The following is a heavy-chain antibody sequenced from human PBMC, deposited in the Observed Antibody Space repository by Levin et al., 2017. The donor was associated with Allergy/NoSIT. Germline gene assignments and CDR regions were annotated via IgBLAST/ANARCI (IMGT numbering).Heavy chain of an antibody. CDR2: INPSNTGT. Sequence: ASVKVSCKTTGYSITTYPMHWVRQAPGQGLEWMGVINPSNTGTKYAENFQGRVTMTRDTPTRTVYMELSSLRSEDTAVYYCARDVAGNNWHNDWGQGTRVTASA. D-gene: IGHD2-21*01. CDR3: ARDVAGNNWHND. J-gene: IGHJ5*02. V-gene: IGHV1-46*01. CDR1: GYSITTYP.